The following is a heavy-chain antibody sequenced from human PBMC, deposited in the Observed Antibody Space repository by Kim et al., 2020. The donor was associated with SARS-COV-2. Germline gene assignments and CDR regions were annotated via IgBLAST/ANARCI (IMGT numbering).Heavy chain of an antibody. CDR3: ARGGYSSSSLPLFDL. J-gene: IGHJ2*01. CDR2: IIPIFGTA. Sequence: SVKVSCKASGGTFSSYAISWVRQAPGQGLEWMGGIIPIFGTANYAQKFQGRVTITADESTSTAYMELSSLRSEDTAVYYCARGGYSSSSLPLFDLWGRGTLVTVSS. D-gene: IGHD6-13*01. V-gene: IGHV1-69*13. CDR1: GGTFSSYA.